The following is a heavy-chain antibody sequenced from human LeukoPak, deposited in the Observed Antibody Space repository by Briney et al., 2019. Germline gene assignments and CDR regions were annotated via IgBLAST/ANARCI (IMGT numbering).Heavy chain of an antibody. CDR1: GFTVSRNY. Sequence: GGSLRLSCAASGFTVSRNYMNWVRQAPGKGLEWVSVIYSGGSTYYTDSVKGRFTITRDNSKNTVYLQMNSLRAEDTAVYYCARDSETETGWYYYGMDVWGQGTTVTVSS. V-gene: IGHV3-53*01. CDR2: IYSGGST. J-gene: IGHJ6*02. CDR3: ARDSETETGWYYYGMDV. D-gene: IGHD1-1*01.